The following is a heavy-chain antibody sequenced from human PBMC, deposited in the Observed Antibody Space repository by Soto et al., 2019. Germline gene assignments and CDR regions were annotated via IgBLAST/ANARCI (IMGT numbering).Heavy chain of an antibody. D-gene: IGHD1-26*01. V-gene: IGHV2-5*02. Sequence: QITLKESGRPLVKPTQTLTLTCTFSGFSLNINGVAVGWIRQPPGEALEWLALIYWDDDKRYSPSLKTRLSXTXVTSKNPVVLTMTDMDPIDTGTYYCARHYSGSYFRYWGQGALVTVSP. CDR2: IYWDDDK. CDR1: GFSLNINGVA. J-gene: IGHJ4*02. CDR3: ARHYSGSYFRY.